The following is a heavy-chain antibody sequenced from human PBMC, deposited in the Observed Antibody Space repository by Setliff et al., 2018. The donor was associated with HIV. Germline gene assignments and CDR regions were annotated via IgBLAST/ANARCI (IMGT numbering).Heavy chain of an antibody. D-gene: IGHD3-9*01. V-gene: IGHV4-31*03. CDR1: GRSITSGGYY. CDR2: IYDRGST. J-gene: IGHJ4*01. CDR3: ARDQSDYNVLTGFGDFEY. Sequence: PSETLSLTCPVSGRSITSGGYYWSWIRQHPGKGLAWIGYIYDRGSTHYNPSLKSRVTISRDTSKEQFSLTLTSVTAADTAMYYCARDQSDYNVLTGFGDFEYWGHGTLVTVSS.